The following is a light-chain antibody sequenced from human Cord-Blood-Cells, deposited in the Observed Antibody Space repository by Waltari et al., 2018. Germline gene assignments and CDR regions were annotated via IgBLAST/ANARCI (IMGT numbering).Light chain of an antibody. CDR2: EVS. J-gene: IGLJ1*01. CDR1: RSDVGSYNL. V-gene: IGLV2-23*02. Sequence: SALTQPASVSGSPGQSITLSCTGTRSDVGSYNLVSWYQQHPGKAPKLMIYEVSKRPSGVSNRFSGSKSGNTASRTSSGLQAEDEADYYCCSYAGSSTYVFGTGTKVTVL. CDR3: CSYAGSSTYV.